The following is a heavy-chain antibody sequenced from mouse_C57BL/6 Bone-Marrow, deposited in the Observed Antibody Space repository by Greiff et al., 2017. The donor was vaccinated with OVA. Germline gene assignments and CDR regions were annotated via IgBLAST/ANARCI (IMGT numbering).Heavy chain of an antibody. CDR3: ARYYGSSYGFYFDY. D-gene: IGHD1-1*01. J-gene: IGHJ2*01. CDR2: IYPGDGDT. V-gene: IGHV1-82*01. Sequence: VKLMESGPELVKPGASVKISCKASGYAFSSSWMNWVKQRPGKGLEWIGRIYPGDGDTNYNGKFKGKATLTADKSSSTAYMQLSSLTSEDSAVYFCARYYGSSYGFYFDYWGQGTTLTVSS. CDR1: GYAFSSSW.